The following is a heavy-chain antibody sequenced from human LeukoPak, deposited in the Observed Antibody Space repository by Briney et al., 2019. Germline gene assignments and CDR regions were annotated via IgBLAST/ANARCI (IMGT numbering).Heavy chain of an antibody. Sequence: SVKVSCKASGGTFSSYAISWVRQAPGQGLEWMGRIIPILGIANYAQKFQGRVTITADKSTSTAYMELSSLRSEDTAVYYCARDGPRHYYDSSGYSDYWGQGTLVTVSS. J-gene: IGHJ4*02. D-gene: IGHD3-22*01. CDR3: ARDGPRHYYDSSGYSDY. CDR2: IIPILGIA. V-gene: IGHV1-69*04. CDR1: GGTFSSYA.